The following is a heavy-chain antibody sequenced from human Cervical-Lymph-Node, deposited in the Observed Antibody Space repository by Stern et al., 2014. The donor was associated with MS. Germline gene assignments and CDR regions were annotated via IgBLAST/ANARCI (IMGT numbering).Heavy chain of an antibody. CDR1: GYTFTSYG. CDR3: ARDPPPARYDSSGYYCDY. J-gene: IGHJ4*02. V-gene: IGHV1-18*01. CDR2: ISAYNGNT. D-gene: IGHD3-22*01. Sequence: QMQLVQSGAEVKKPGASVKVSCKASGYTFTSYGISWVRQAPGQGLEWMGWISAYNGNTNYEQKLQGRVTMTTDTSTSTAYMELRSLRSDDTAVYYCARDPPPARYDSSGYYCDYWGQGTLVTVSS.